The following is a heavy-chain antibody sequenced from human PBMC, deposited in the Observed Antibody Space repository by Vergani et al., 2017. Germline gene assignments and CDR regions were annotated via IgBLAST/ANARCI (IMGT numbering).Heavy chain of an antibody. CDR3: AKDPRYSSRWYRLGGMD. D-gene: IGHD6-13*01. V-gene: IGHV3-23*01. Sequence: EVQLLESGGGLVQPGGSLRLSCAASGFTFSSYAMSWVRQAPGKGLEWVSAISGSGGSTYYADSVKGRFTISRDNSKNTLYLQMNSLRAEDTAVYYCAKDPRYSSRWYRLGGMDWGQGTLVTVSS. J-gene: IGHJ4*02. CDR1: GFTFSSYA. CDR2: ISGSGGST.